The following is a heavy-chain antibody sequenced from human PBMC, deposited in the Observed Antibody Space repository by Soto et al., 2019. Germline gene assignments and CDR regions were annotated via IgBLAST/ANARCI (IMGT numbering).Heavy chain of an antibody. Sequence: SETLSLTCTVSGGSISSYYWSWIRQPPGKGLEWIGYIYYSGSTNYNPSLKSRVTISVDTSKNQFSLKLSSVTAADTAVYYCAREVPDTDLFDYWGQGTLVTVSS. CDR2: IYYSGST. CDR3: AREVPDTDLFDY. V-gene: IGHV4-59*01. D-gene: IGHD2-2*02. CDR1: GGSISSYY. J-gene: IGHJ4*02.